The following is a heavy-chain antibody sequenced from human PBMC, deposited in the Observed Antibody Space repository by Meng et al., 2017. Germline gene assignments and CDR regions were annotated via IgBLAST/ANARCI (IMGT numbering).Heavy chain of an antibody. CDR3: ASWIYSCGWQ. CDR2: IYHGGNT. V-gene: IGHV4/OR15-8*02. CDR1: GGSISSVDW. J-gene: IGHJ4*02. Sequence: QVTRKASGPGLVKPSGTLSLTCVGSGGSISSVDWWSWVRQPPGKGLEWIGEIYHGGNTNYNPSLKSRVTISIDKSKNQFSLKLSSVTAADTAVYYCASWIYSCGWQWGQGTLVTVSS. D-gene: IGHD6-19*01.